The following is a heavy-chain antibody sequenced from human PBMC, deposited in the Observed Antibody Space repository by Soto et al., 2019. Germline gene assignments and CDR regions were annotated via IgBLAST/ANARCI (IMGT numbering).Heavy chain of an antibody. V-gene: IGHV1-8*02. CDR3: VRDNWNSNVYYFGMDV. CDR2: VNPSTGEA. D-gene: IGHD1-7*01. CDR1: GYNFKSFA. Sequence: QVQLVQSGAEVKKPGASVKVSCTPSGYNFKSFAINWVRQASGQGLEWMGWVNPSTGEANYGEKFQGRLTTIRDTSTNKVSMELRRRTSEDTAVYYCVRDNWNSNVYYFGMDVWGHGTTVIVS. J-gene: IGHJ6*02.